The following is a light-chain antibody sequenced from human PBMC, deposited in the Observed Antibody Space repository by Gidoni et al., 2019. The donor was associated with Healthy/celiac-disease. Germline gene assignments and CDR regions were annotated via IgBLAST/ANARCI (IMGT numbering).Light chain of an antibody. CDR2: WAS. Sequence: DIVMTQSPDSLAVSLGERATINCKSSQSVLYSSNTKNYLAWYQQKPGQPPKLLIYWASTRASGVPDRFSGSGSGTDFTLTISSLQAEDVAVYYCQQYYSTPRTFGQXTKVEIK. V-gene: IGKV4-1*01. CDR1: QSVLYSSNTKNY. CDR3: QQYYSTPRT. J-gene: IGKJ1*01.